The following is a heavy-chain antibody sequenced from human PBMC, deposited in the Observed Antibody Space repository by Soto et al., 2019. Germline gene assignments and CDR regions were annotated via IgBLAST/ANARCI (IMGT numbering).Heavy chain of an antibody. J-gene: IGHJ3*02. D-gene: IGHD3-22*01. V-gene: IGHV1-69*13. CDR1: GGTFSSYA. CDR2: IIPIFGTA. Sequence: GASVKVSCKASGGTFSSYAISWVRQAPGQGLEWMGGIIPIFGTANYAQKFQGRVTITADESTSTAYMELSSLRSEDTAVYYCARESRVVVASNDAFDIRGQGTMVTVSS. CDR3: ARESRVVVASNDAFDI.